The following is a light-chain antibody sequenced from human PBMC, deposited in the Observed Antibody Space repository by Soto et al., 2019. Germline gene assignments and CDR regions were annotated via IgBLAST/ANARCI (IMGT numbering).Light chain of an antibody. CDR3: QSYDISLSGWV. J-gene: IGLJ1*01. Sequence: QSVLTQPPSVSGAPGQRVTISCTGSGSNIGAGSDVHWYQQLPGTAPKLLVYGNNNRPSGVPDRFSGSKSATSAFLAITGLQAEDEADYYCQSYDISLSGWVFGTGTKLTVL. V-gene: IGLV1-40*01. CDR1: GSNIGAGSD. CDR2: GNN.